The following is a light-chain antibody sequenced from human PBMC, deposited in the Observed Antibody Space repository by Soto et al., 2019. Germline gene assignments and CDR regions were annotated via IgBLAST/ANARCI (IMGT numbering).Light chain of an antibody. V-gene: IGKV1-12*01. J-gene: IGKJ5*01. CDR2: GAY. Sequence: DLQMTQSPPSVSASVGDRVASTSRASQGISSWLAWYQQKPGKATKLMIYGAYSLQSGVPSRFSGSGSGTDFTLTIRSMQPEDFATYYCKKANSLQINFGKGKRRAIK. CDR3: KKANSLQIN. CDR1: QGISSW.